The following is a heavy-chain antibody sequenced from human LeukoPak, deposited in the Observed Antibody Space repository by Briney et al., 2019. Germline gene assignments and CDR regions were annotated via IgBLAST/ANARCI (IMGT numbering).Heavy chain of an antibody. Sequence: GGSLRLSCAASGFTVSSNYMSWVRQAPGKGLEWVAVIYSGGTTSYADSVKGRFTISRDNSKNTLYLQMNSLRAEDTAVYYCARDYTVPRAAIVTESWGQGTLVTVSS. D-gene: IGHD6-13*01. CDR2: IYSGGTT. V-gene: IGHV3-53*01. J-gene: IGHJ5*02. CDR3: ARDYTVPRAAIVTES. CDR1: GFTVSSNY.